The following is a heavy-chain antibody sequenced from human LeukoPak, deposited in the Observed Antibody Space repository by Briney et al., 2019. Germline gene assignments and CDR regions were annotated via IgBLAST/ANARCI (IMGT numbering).Heavy chain of an antibody. CDR3: AREKPLGWFGEPRGPFDY. V-gene: IGHV3-30-3*01. J-gene: IGHJ4*02. CDR2: ISYDGSNK. CDR1: GFTFSSYA. Sequence: AGGSLRLSCAASGFTFSSYAMHWVRQAPGKGLEWVAVISYDGSNKYYADSVKGRFTISRDNSKNTLYLQMNSLRAEDTAVYYCAREKPLGWFGEPRGPFDYWGQGTLVTVSS. D-gene: IGHD3-10*01.